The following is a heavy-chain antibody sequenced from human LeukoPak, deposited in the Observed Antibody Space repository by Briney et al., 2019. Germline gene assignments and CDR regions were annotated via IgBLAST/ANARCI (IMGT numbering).Heavy chain of an antibody. Sequence: SETLSLTCTVSGGSISSSSYYWGWIRQPPGKGLEWIGSIYYSGSTYYNPSLKSRVTISVDTSKNQFSLKLSSVTAADTAVYYCARGVRIAASGTGFDPWGQGTLVTVSS. D-gene: IGHD6-13*01. J-gene: IGHJ5*02. CDR1: GGSISSSSYY. CDR3: ARGVRIAASGTGFDP. V-gene: IGHV4-39*07. CDR2: IYYSGST.